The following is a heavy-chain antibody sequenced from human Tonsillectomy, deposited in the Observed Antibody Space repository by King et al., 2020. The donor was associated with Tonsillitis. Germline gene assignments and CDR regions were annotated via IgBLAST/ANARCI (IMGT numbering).Heavy chain of an antibody. J-gene: IGHJ6*02. V-gene: IGHV1-2*02. CDR3: ASTGEIAAAGTGDYYGMDV. CDR2: INPNSGGT. Sequence: QLVQSGAEVKKPGASVKVSCKASGYTFTGYYMHWVRQAPGQGLEWMGWINPNSGGTNFAQKFQGRVTMTRDTSISTAYMELSRLRSDDTAVYYCASTGEIAAAGTGDYYGMDVWGQGTTVTVSS. D-gene: IGHD6-13*01. CDR1: GYTFTGYY.